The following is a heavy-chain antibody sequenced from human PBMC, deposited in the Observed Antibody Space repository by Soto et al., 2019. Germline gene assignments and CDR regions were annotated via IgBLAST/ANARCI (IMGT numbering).Heavy chain of an antibody. J-gene: IGHJ4*02. Sequence: EVQLLESGGGLVQPGGSLRLSCTASGFTFSSYAMTWVRQTPGKGLEWVSSINYISGNTYYADSVKGRFTLSRDNSRNTLYRQMNSLRAEDTAVYYCANKPADNSGPTLVYWGQGTLVTVSS. CDR3: ANKPADNSGPTLVY. D-gene: IGHD6-25*01. V-gene: IGHV3-23*01. CDR2: INYISGNT. CDR1: GFTFSSYA.